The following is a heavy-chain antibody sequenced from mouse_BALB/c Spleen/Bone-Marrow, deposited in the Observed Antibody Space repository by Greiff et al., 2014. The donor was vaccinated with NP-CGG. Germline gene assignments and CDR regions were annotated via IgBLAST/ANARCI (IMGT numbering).Heavy chain of an antibody. V-gene: IGHV1S41*01. CDR2: IAPGSGST. CDR3: ARERYGYDGWYFDV. J-gene: IGHJ1*01. CDR1: GYTFTNYW. Sequence: DLVKPGASVKLSCKASGYTFTNYWINWIKQRPGQGLEWVGRIAPGSGSTYYNEMFKGKTTLTVDTSSSTAYIQRSSLSSEDSDVYFCARERYGYDGWYFDVWGAGTTVTVSS. D-gene: IGHD2-2*01.